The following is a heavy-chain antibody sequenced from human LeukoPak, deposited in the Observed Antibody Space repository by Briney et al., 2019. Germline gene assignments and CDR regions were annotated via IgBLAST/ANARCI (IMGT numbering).Heavy chain of an antibody. CDR2: IYHSGST. CDR1: GGSISGGGYY. D-gene: IGHD3-3*01. CDR3: ARILYYDFWSGPDY. V-gene: IGHV4-30-2*01. Sequence: PSQTLSLTCTVSGGSISGGGYYWSWIRQPPGKGLEWIGYIYHSGSTYYDPSLKSRVTISVDRSKNQFSLKLSSVTAADTAVYYCARILYYDFWSGPDYWGQGTLVTVSS. J-gene: IGHJ4*02.